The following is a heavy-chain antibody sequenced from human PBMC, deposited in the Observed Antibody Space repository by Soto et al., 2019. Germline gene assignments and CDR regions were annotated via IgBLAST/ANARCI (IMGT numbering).Heavy chain of an antibody. CDR1: GFTFSSYA. V-gene: IGHV3-30-3*01. CDR3: ARDQGGYHLVGAFDI. D-gene: IGHD5-12*01. Sequence: QVQLVESGGGVVQPGRSLRLSCAASGFTFSSYAMHWVRQAPGKGLEWVAVISYDGSNKYYADSVKGRFTISRDNSKNTRYLQMNSLRAEDTAVDYCARDQGGYHLVGAFDIWGQGTMVTASS. J-gene: IGHJ3*02. CDR2: ISYDGSNK.